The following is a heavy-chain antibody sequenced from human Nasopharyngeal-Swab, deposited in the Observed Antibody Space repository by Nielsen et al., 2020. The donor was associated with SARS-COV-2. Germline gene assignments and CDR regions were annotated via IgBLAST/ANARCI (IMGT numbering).Heavy chain of an antibody. V-gene: IGHV5-51*01. J-gene: IGHJ3*02. CDR2: IYPGDSDT. D-gene: IGHD3-22*01. Sequence: TVSCKGSGYRFISYWTGWVRQMPGQGLEWMGIIYPGDSDTRYSPSFQGQVTIPADKSINTAYLQWSSLKASDTAMYYCARTAIEGGYYRGDAFDIWGQGTMVTVSS. CDR1: GYRFISYW. CDR3: ARTAIEGGYYRGDAFDI.